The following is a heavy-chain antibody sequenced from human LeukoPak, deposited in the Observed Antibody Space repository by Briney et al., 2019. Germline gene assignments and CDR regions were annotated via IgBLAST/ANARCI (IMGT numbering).Heavy chain of an antibody. Sequence: GESLKISCKGSGYSFTSYWIGWVRQMPGKGLEWMGIIYPGDSDTRYSPSFQGQVTISADKSISTAYLQWSSLKASDTAVYYCASLGGATVASYAFDIWGQGTMVTVSS. V-gene: IGHV5-51*01. CDR3: ASLGGATVASYAFDI. CDR1: GYSFTSYW. J-gene: IGHJ3*02. D-gene: IGHD4-23*01. CDR2: IYPGDSDT.